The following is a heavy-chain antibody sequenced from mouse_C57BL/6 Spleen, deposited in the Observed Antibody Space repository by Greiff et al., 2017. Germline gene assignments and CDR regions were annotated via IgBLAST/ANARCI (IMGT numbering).Heavy chain of an antibody. V-gene: IGHV14-2*01. J-gene: IGHJ1*03. CDR1: GFNIKDYY. D-gene: IGHD2-4*01. Sequence: VQLQQSGAELVQPGASVKLSCTASGFNIKDYYMHWVKQRTEQGLAWIGRIDPEDGETKYAPKFQGKATITADTSSNTAYLQLSSLTSEDTAVYYCARRGDYDAWYFDVWGTGTTVTVSS. CDR3: ARRGDYDAWYFDV. CDR2: IDPEDGET.